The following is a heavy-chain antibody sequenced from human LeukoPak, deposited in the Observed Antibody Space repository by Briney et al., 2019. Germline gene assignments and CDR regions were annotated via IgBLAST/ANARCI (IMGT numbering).Heavy chain of an antibody. D-gene: IGHD3-10*01. CDR2: ISWDGGRT. V-gene: IGHV3-43D*03. J-gene: IGHJ4*02. CDR1: GFTFDDYA. Sequence: GGSLRLSCAASGFTFDDYAMHWVRQAPGKGLEWVSLISWDGGRTYYADSVKGRFTIPRDNSKNSLYLQMNSLRAEDTALYYCAKDKFDGSGSYYFDYWGQGTLVTVSS. CDR3: AKDKFDGSGSYYFDY.